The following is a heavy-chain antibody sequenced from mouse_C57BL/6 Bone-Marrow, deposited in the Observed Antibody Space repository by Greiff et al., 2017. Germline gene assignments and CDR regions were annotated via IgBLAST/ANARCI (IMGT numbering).Heavy chain of an antibody. J-gene: IGHJ2*01. V-gene: IGHV1-64*01. D-gene: IGHD1-1*01. CDR2: IHPNSGST. Sequence: QVQLQQPGAELVKPGASVKLSCKASGYTFTSYWMHWVKQRPGQGLEWIGMIHPNSGSTNYNEKFKSKATLTVDKSSSTAYMQLSILTSEDSAVYYCARSYYGSSYNYWGQGTTLTVSS. CDR1: GYTFTSYW. CDR3: ARSYYGSSYNY.